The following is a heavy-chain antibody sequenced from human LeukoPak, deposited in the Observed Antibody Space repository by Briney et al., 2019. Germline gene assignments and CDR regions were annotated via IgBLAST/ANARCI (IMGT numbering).Heavy chain of an antibody. CDR1: GGSINDY. CDR3: ARRSRGGWFDA. D-gene: IGHD1-26*01. Sequence: SETLSLTCTVSGGSINDYWSWIRQPPGKELEWIGYMYYSGNSNYNPALKSRVTISVDTSKNQFSLKMISVTAADTAIYYCARRSRGGWFDAWGQGSLVTVSS. J-gene: IGHJ5*02. V-gene: IGHV4-59*01. CDR2: MYYSGNS.